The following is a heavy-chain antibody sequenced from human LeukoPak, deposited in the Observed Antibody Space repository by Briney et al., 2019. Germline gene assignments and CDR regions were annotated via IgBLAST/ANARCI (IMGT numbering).Heavy chain of an antibody. CDR1: GGSISSYY. CDR3: ARGVVVITHQTNWFDP. CDR2: IYYSGST. V-gene: IGHV4-59*06. D-gene: IGHD3-22*01. J-gene: IGHJ5*02. Sequence: YPSETLSLTCTVSGGSISSYYWSWIRQPPGKGLEWIGYIYYSGSTYYNPSLKSRVTISVDTSKNQFSLKLSSVTAADTAVYYCARGVVVITHQTNWFDPWGQGTLVTVSS.